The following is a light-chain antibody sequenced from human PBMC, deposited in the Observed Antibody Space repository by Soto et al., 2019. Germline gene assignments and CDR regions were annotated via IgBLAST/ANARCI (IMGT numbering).Light chain of an antibody. Sequence: QSALTQPASVSGSPGQSITISCTGSSSDVGSYNLVSWYQQHPGKAPKLIIYEVSKRPSGVSNRFSGSKSANTASLTISGLQAEDEADYYCCSNVGVSSLVFGGGTQLTVL. J-gene: IGLJ2*01. CDR3: CSNVGVSSLV. V-gene: IGLV2-23*02. CDR1: SSDVGSYNL. CDR2: EVS.